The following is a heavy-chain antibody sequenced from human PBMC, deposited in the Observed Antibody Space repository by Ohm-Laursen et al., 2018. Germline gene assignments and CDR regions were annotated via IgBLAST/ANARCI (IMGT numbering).Heavy chain of an antibody. D-gene: IGHD3-10*01. J-gene: IGHJ6*02. V-gene: IGHV3-9*01. Sequence: SLRLSCSASGFTFDDYAMHWVRQAPGKGLEWVSGISWNSGSICYADSVKGRFTISRDNAKNSLYLQMDSLRAEDTALYYCAKDSSGGYYGMHVWGQGTTVTVSS. CDR3: AKDSSGGYYGMHV. CDR2: ISWNSGSI. CDR1: GFTFDDYA.